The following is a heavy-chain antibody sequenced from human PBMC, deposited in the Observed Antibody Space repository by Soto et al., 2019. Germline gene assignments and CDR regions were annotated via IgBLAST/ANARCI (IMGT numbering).Heavy chain of an antibody. CDR3: ARDRSGYSSGWADYYYYGMEV. J-gene: IGHJ6*02. CDR1: GFTFSSYA. D-gene: IGHD6-19*01. V-gene: IGHV3-30-3*01. CDR2: ISYDGSNK. Sequence: PGGSLRLSCAASGFTFSSYAMHWVRQAPGKGLEWVAVISYDGSNKYYADSVKGRFTISRDNSKNTLYLQMNSLRAEDTAVYYCARDRSGYSSGWADYYYYGMEVWGQGTTVTVSS.